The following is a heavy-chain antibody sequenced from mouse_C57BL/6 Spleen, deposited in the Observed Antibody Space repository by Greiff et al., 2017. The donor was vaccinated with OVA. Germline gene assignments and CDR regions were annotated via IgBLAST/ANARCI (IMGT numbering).Heavy chain of an antibody. CDR2: ISDGGSYT. CDR3: ARDGESIVTTFHYFDY. Sequence: EVQVVESGGGLVKPGGSLKLSCAASGFTFSSYAMSWVRQTPEKRLEWVATISDGGSYTYYPDNVKGRFTISRDNAKNNLYLQMSHLKSEDTAMYYCARDGESIVTTFHYFDYWGQGTTLTVSS. D-gene: IGHD2-5*01. CDR1: GFTFSSYA. V-gene: IGHV5-4*01. J-gene: IGHJ2*01.